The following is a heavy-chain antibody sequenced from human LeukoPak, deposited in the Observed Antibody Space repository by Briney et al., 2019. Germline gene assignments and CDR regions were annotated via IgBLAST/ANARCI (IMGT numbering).Heavy chain of an antibody. CDR3: ARTQQLVLRSPLDP. J-gene: IGHJ5*02. CDR1: GYTFTNYD. V-gene: IGHV1-8*03. Sequence: ASVKVSCTASGYTFTNYDIHWVRQATGQGLEWMGWMNPYSANTGYAQNFQGRITITRNTSISTAYMELSSLRSEDTAVYYCARTQQLVLRSPLDPWGQGTLVTVSS. CDR2: MNPYSANT. D-gene: IGHD6-13*01.